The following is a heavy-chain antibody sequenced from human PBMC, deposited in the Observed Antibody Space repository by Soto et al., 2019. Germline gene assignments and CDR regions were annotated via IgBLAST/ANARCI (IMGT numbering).Heavy chain of an antibody. CDR2: IYYSGST. CDR1: GGSISSSSYY. V-gene: IGHV4-39*01. CDR3: ARGGYYDRTRMDG. D-gene: IGHD3-22*01. Sequence: SETLSLTCTVSGGSISSSSYYWGWIRQPPGKGLEWIGSIYYSGSTYYNPSLKSRVTISVDTSKNQFSLKLSSVTAADTAVYYGARGGYYDRTRMDGWGQGTTVTVAS. J-gene: IGHJ6*02.